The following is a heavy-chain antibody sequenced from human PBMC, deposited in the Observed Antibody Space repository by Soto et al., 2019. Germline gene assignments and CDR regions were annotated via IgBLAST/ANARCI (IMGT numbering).Heavy chain of an antibody. D-gene: IGHD5-12*01. J-gene: IGHJ4*02. CDR2: ISYGGSNK. V-gene: IGHV3-30-3*01. CDR1: GLTFSRYA. Sequence: QVQLVESGGSVVQPGRSLRLSCAASGLTFSRYAMHWVRQAPGKGLEWVAIISYGGSNKYYADSVRGRFTISRDNSNNTLYLQMNSLRAEDTAVYYCARYREGYSGFDYPAYWGQGTLVTVSS. CDR3: ARYREGYSGFDYPAY.